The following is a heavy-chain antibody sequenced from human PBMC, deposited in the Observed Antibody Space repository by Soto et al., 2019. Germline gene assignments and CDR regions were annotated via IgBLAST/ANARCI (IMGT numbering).Heavy chain of an antibody. D-gene: IGHD6-19*01. CDR3: AGGGSGWYKDGMDV. Sequence: QVQLVESGGGVVQPGRSLRLSCAASGFTFSSYAMHWVRQAPGKGLEWVAVISYDGSNKYYADSVKGRFTISRDNSKNTLYLQMNSLRAEDTAVYYCAGGGSGWYKDGMDVWGQGTTVTVSS. J-gene: IGHJ6*02. V-gene: IGHV3-30-3*01. CDR1: GFTFSSYA. CDR2: ISYDGSNK.